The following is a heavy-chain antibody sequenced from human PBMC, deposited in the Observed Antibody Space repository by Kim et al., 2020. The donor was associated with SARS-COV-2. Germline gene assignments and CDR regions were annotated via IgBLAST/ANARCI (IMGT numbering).Heavy chain of an antibody. J-gene: IGHJ6*02. D-gene: IGHD7-27*01. Sequence: SETLSLTCTVSGGSISSGGYYWSWIRQHPGKGLEWIGYIYYSGSTYYNPSLKSRVTISVDTSKNQFSLKLSSVTAADTAVYYCARDGDYLGGMDVWGQGTTVTVSS. CDR3: ARDGDYLGGMDV. CDR1: GGSISSGGYY. V-gene: IGHV4-31*03. CDR2: IYYSGST.